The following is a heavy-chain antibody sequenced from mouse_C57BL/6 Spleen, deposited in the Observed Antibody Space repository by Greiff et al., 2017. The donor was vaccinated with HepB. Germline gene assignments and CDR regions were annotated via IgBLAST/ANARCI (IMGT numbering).Heavy chain of an antibody. Sequence: EVQLQQSGPELVKPGASVKISCKASGYTFTDYYMNWVKQSHGKSLEWIGDINPNNGGTSYNQKFKGKATLTVDKSSSTAYIELRSLTSEDSAVYYCARGWDVGYWGQGTTLTVSS. D-gene: IGHD4-1*01. CDR1: GYTFTDYY. CDR3: ARGWDVGY. J-gene: IGHJ2*01. V-gene: IGHV1-26*01. CDR2: INPNNGGT.